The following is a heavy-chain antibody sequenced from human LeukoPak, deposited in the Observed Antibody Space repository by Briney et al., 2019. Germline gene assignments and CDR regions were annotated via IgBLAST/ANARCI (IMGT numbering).Heavy chain of an antibody. CDR3: AKAYGGNAYYFDY. Sequence: GGSLRLSCAASACPFSSYSMNGVRQAPGKGLEWVSSISSSSSYIYYADSVKGRFTISRDNAKNSLYLQMNSLRAEDTSVYYCAKAYGGNAYYFDYWGQGTLVTVSS. CDR2: ISSSSSYI. V-gene: IGHV3-21*01. CDR1: ACPFSSYS. D-gene: IGHD4-23*01. J-gene: IGHJ4*02.